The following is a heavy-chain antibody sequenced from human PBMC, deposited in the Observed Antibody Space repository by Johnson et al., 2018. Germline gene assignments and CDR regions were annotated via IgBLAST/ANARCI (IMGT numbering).Heavy chain of an antibody. J-gene: IGHJ4*02. Sequence: QVQLVQSGGGVVQPGRSLRLSCAASGFTFSTYAMHWVRQVPGRGLEWVAVISSDEKRKYYADSVKGRFTIPRDTSTNKLYLQMTSLRPDDTAVYYCLPGGPRHCFDYWGQGTLVTVSS. CDR2: ISSDEKRK. V-gene: IGHV3-30*04. CDR3: LPGGPRHCFDY. CDR1: GFTFSTYA.